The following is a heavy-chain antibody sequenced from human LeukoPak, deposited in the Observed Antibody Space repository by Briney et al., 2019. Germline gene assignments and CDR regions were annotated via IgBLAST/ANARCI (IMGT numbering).Heavy chain of an antibody. CDR2: IYISGGT. J-gene: IGHJ4*02. Sequence: SETLSLTCTVSGDSFSSDSYYWSWIRQPAGRGLEWIGRIYISGGTNYNPSLESRVTMSVDTSKNQLSLRLNSVTAADTAVYYCATHALAGIDYWGQGTLVTVSS. CDR3: ATHALAGIDY. D-gene: IGHD6-19*01. V-gene: IGHV4-61*02. CDR1: GDSFSSDSYY.